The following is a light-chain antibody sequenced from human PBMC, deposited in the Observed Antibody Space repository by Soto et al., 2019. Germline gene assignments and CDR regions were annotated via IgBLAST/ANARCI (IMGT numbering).Light chain of an antibody. J-gene: IGKJ2*01. CDR2: ASS. V-gene: IGKV3-15*01. CDR3: QQYENWPPYT. CDR1: QSVRSN. Sequence: IVMTQSPATLSVSPGERATLSCRASQSVRSNLAWFQQKPGQAPRLLIYASSNRATDIPARFSGSGSGTEFTLTISSLQSEDFAVYYCQQYENWPPYTFGQGTKVDIK.